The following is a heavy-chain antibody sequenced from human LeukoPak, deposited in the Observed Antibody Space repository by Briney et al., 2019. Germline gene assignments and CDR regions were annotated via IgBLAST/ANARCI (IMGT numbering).Heavy chain of an antibody. V-gene: IGHV3-30*04. J-gene: IGHJ4*02. Sequence: GGSLRLSCAASGFTFSSYAMHWVRQAPGKGLEWVAVISYDGNNKYYADSVKGRFTISRDSSKSTLYLQMNSLRPDDTAVYYCAKDSRWGQDYWGQGTLVTVPS. CDR2: ISYDGNNK. CDR1: GFTFSSYA. CDR3: AKDSRWGQDY. D-gene: IGHD2-21*02.